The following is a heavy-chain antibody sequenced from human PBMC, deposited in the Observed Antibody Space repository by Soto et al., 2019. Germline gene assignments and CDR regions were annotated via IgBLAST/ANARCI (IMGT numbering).Heavy chain of an antibody. J-gene: IGHJ6*02. CDR3: ARVTSLKYKCDFSIDV. D-gene: IGHD3-10*01. V-gene: IGHV4-59*01. CDR2: IYYSGST. Sequence: TSETLSLTCTVSGGAISSYYWSLIRQPPGKGLEWIGYIYYSGSTNYNPSLKSRVTISVDTSKNQFSLKLSSVTAADTAVYYCARVTSLKYKCDFSIDVWGQPSTVT. CDR1: GGAISSYY.